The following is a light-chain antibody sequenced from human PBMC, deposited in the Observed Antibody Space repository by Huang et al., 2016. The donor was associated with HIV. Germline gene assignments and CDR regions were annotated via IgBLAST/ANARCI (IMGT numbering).Light chain of an antibody. CDR2: DVS. CDR3: QQRSKWPLT. J-gene: IGKJ4*01. CDR1: QRIGTY. V-gene: IGKV3-11*01. Sequence: EIVLTQSPVTLSLSPGDRATLSCRASQRIGTYLAWYQQKSGQAPRLLIYDVSNRAACVPARFSASGSETYFTLTIASLDPDDFAIYHCQQRSKWPLTFGGGTKVEMK.